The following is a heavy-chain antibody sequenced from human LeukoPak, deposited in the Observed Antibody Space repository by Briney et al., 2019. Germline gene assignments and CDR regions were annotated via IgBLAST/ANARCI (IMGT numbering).Heavy chain of an antibody. CDR3: AKGHSSGWFINYYYDGMDV. CDR2: ISGSGGST. D-gene: IGHD6-13*01. CDR1: GFTFSSYA. J-gene: IGHJ6*02. Sequence: GGSLRLSCAASGFTFSSYAMSWVRQAPGKGLEWVSAISGSGGSTYYADSVKGRFTISRDNSKNTLYLQMNSLRAEETAVYYCAKGHSSGWFINYYYDGMDVWGQGTTVTVSS. V-gene: IGHV3-23*01.